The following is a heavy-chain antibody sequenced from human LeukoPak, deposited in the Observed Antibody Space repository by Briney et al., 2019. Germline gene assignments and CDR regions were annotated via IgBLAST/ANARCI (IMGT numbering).Heavy chain of an antibody. Sequence: PGRSLRLSCAASGFTFSDYYMNWVRQAPGKGLEWVSSISSSSTIYYADSVKGRFTISRDNSKNTLYLQMNSLRAEDTAVYYCAKFLPTHIVVANYYFDYWGQGTLVTVSS. D-gene: IGHD2-21*01. J-gene: IGHJ4*02. CDR1: GFTFSDYY. V-gene: IGHV3-69-1*01. CDR3: AKFLPTHIVVANYYFDY. CDR2: ISSSSTI.